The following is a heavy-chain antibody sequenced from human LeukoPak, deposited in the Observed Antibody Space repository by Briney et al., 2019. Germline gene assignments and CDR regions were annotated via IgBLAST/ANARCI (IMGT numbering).Heavy chain of an antibody. CDR3: ARGLGSYCSSTSCAPFDY. Sequence: SETLSLTCAVYGGSFSGYYWSWIRQPPGKGLDWIGEINHSGSTNYNPSLKSRVTISVDTSKNQFSLKLSSVTAADTAVYYCARGLGSYCSSTSCAPFDYWGQGTLVTVSS. CDR2: INHSGST. CDR1: GGSFSGYY. J-gene: IGHJ4*02. V-gene: IGHV4-34*01. D-gene: IGHD2-2*01.